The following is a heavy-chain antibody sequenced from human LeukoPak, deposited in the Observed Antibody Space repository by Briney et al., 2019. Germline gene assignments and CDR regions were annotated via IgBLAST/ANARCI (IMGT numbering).Heavy chain of an antibody. Sequence: GGSLRLSCAASGFTFSSYEMNWVRQAPGKGLEWVSYISSSGSTIYYADSVKGRFTISRGNAKNTLYLQMNSLRAEDTAVYYCAKDYRPHDFWSGLVDYWGQGTLVTVSS. D-gene: IGHD3-3*01. CDR1: GFTFSSYE. V-gene: IGHV3-48*03. CDR2: ISSSGSTI. CDR3: AKDYRPHDFWSGLVDY. J-gene: IGHJ4*02.